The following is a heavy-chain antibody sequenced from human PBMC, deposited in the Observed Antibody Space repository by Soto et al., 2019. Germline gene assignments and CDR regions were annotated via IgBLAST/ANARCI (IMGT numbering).Heavy chain of an antibody. D-gene: IGHD5-12*01. V-gene: IGHV1-3*01. CDR2: INAGNGNT. CDR3: ARVDGSDYYYYYGMDV. Sequence: ASVKVSCKASGYTFTSYAMHWVRQAPGQRLEWMGWINAGNGNTKYSQKFQGRVTITRDTSASTAYMELSSLRSEDTAVYYCARVDGSDYYYYYGMDVWGQGTTVTVSS. J-gene: IGHJ6*02. CDR1: GYTFTSYA.